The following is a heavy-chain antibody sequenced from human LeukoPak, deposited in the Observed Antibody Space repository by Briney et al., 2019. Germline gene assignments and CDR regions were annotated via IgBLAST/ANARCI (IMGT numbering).Heavy chain of an antibody. Sequence: KPSETLSLTCAVYGGSFSGYYWSWIRQPPGKGLEWIGEINHSGSTNYNPSLKSRVTISVDTSKNQFSLRLSSVTAADTAVYYCARGWRGLRWSIGPYGGAFDIWGQGTMVTVSS. V-gene: IGHV4-34*01. J-gene: IGHJ3*02. CDR1: GGSFSGYY. CDR2: INHSGST. CDR3: ARGWRGLRWSIGPYGGAFDI. D-gene: IGHD4-23*01.